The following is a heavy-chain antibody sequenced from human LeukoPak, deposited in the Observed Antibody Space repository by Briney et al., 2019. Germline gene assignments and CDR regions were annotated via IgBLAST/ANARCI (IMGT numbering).Heavy chain of an antibody. Sequence: PSETLSLTCTVSGGSISSYYWSWIRQPPGKGLEWIGHIYHSGSTTYNPSLKSRVTMSVDTSKNQFSLKVSSVTALDTAVYYCARGSYYFDNWGQGTLVTVSS. CDR3: ARGSYYFDN. V-gene: IGHV4-59*12. CDR2: IYHSGST. D-gene: IGHD1-26*01. J-gene: IGHJ4*02. CDR1: GGSISSYY.